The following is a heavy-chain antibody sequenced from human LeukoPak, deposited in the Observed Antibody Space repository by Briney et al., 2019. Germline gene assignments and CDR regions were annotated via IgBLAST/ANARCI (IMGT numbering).Heavy chain of an antibody. J-gene: IGHJ5*02. CDR1: GFAFSNYW. CDR3: IRDFRSADL. Sequence: GGSLRLSCVASGFAFSNYWMHWARQPPGKGLVWVSRIYVDGRTTNYADSVKGRFTISRDNAKNTVYLEMNSLSVEDTATYYCIRDFRSADLWGQGTLVTVTS. V-gene: IGHV3-74*01. CDR2: IYVDGRTT.